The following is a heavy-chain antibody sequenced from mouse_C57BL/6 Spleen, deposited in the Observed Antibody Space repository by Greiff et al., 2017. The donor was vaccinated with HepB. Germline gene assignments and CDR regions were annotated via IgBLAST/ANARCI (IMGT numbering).Heavy chain of an antibody. Sequence: EVKLQESGPELVKPGASVKMSCKASGYTFTDYNMHWVKQSHGKSLEWIGYINPNNGGTSYNQKFKGKATLTVNKSSSTAYMELRSLTSEDSAVYYCARGNGSPLSWFAYWGQGTLVTVSA. D-gene: IGHD1-1*01. CDR1: GYTFTDYN. CDR2: INPNNGGT. J-gene: IGHJ3*01. CDR3: ARGNGSPLSWFAY. V-gene: IGHV1-22*01.